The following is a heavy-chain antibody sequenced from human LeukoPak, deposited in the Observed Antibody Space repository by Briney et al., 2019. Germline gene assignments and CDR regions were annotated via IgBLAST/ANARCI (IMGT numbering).Heavy chain of an antibody. V-gene: IGHV1-3*01. CDR2: INAGNGNT. CDR3: ASVYYYDSSGYFRDAFDI. CDR1: GYTFTSYA. Sequence: VASVKVSCKASGYTFTSYAMYWVRQAPGQRLEWMGWINAGNGNTKYSQKFQGRVTITRDTSASTAYMELSSLRSEDTAVYYCASVYYYDSSGYFRDAFDIWGQGTMVTVSS. J-gene: IGHJ3*02. D-gene: IGHD3-22*01.